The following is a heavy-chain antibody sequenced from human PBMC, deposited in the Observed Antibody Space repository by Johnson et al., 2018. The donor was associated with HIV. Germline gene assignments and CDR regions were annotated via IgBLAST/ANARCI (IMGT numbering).Heavy chain of an antibody. V-gene: IGHV3-20*04. D-gene: IGHD6-13*01. Sequence: VHLVESGGGVVRPGGSLRLSCATSGFTFDDYGVSWVRQATGKGLEWVSGINWNGGSTDYADSVKGRFTISRDNPMNSLYLQMHSLRAEDKALYYCARDPRSWYDDAFDIWGQGTMVTVSS. CDR3: ARDPRSWYDDAFDI. J-gene: IGHJ3*02. CDR1: GFTFDDYG. CDR2: INWNGGST.